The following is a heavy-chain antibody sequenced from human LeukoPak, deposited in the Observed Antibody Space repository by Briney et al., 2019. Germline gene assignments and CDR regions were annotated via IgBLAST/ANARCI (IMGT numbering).Heavy chain of an antibody. D-gene: IGHD2-15*01. J-gene: IGHJ6*02. CDR2: IYSGGST. CDR3: ARAPGYCSGGSCYGDYYYGMDV. Sequence: PGGSLRLSCAASGFTVSSTYMSWVRQAPGKGLEWVSFIYSGGSTYYADSVKGRFTISRDNSKNTLYLQMNSLRAEDTAVYYCARAPGYCSGGSCYGDYYYGMDVWGQGTTVTVS. CDR1: GFTVSSTY. V-gene: IGHV3-53*01.